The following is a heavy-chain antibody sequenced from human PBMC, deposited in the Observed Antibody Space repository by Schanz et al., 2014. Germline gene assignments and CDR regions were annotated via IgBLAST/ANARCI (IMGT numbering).Heavy chain of an antibody. CDR3: AIHYGDRPL. D-gene: IGHD4-17*01. CDR2: MSYNGNT. CDR1: GYPFSNYG. J-gene: IGHJ4*02. V-gene: IGHV1-18*01. Sequence: QVQMVQSGAEVKKPGASVKVSCKASGYPFSNYGISWLRQAPGQGFEWMAWMSYNGNTKYAQSLQGRDTMTRDTSLKTASMGLKDLKVEDGGLYYCAIHYGDRPLWGQGTRIAVSS.